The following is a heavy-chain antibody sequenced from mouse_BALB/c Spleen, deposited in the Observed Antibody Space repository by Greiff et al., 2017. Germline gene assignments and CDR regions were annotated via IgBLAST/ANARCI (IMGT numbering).Heavy chain of an antibody. CDR2: ISSGGSYT. J-gene: IGHJ4*01. CDR3: ARYKSPTYAMDY. Sequence: LVESGGGLVKPGGSLKLSCAASGFTFSSYAMSWVRQSPEKRLEWVAEISSGGSYTYYPDTVTGRFTISRDNAKNTLYLEMSSLRSEDTAMYYCARYKSPTYAMDYWGQGTSVTVSS. D-gene: IGHD1-3*01. V-gene: IGHV5-9-4*01. CDR1: GFTFSSYA.